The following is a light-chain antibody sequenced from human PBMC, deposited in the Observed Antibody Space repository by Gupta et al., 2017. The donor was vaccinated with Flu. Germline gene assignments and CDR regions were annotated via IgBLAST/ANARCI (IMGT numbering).Light chain of an antibody. CDR2: WAS. Sequence: DIVITQAPVSLAVALGERATINCKSSQSVFSTSTKKNYLAWYQQQSGQPPRLLIYWASTRESGVPDRFSGSGSGTNFTLTISSLQTEDAAVYYCQQYSTIPLTFGGGTPVDFK. V-gene: IGKV4-1*01. CDR3: QQYSTIPLT. J-gene: IGKJ4*01. CDR1: QSVFSTSTKKNY.